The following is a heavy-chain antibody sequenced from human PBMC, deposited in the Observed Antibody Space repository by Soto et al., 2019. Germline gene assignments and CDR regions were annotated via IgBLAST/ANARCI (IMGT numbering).Heavy chain of an antibody. CDR3: ARQYGSGSYYNPTMIYGMDV. J-gene: IGHJ6*02. CDR2: IDPSDSYT. V-gene: IGHV5-10-1*01. CDR1: GYSFTSYW. D-gene: IGHD3-10*01. Sequence: GESLKISCNGSGYSFTSYWISWVRQMPWKGLEWMGRIDPSDSYTNYSPSFQGHVTISADKSISTAYLQWSSLKASDTAMYYCARQYGSGSYYNPTMIYGMDVWGQGTTVTVSS.